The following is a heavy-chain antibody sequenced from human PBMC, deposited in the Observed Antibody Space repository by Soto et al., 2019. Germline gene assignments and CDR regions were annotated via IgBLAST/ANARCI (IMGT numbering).Heavy chain of an antibody. CDR1: GGSFSGYY. Sequence: PSETLSLTCAVYGGSFSGYYCSWIRQPPGKGLEWIGEINHSGSTNYNPSLKSRVTISVDTSKNQFSLQLSSVSAADTAVYYCARGFRRYYGSGSYSFDYWGQGTLVTVSS. CDR3: ARGFRRYYGSGSYSFDY. CDR2: INHSGST. J-gene: IGHJ4*02. V-gene: IGHV4-34*01. D-gene: IGHD3-10*01.